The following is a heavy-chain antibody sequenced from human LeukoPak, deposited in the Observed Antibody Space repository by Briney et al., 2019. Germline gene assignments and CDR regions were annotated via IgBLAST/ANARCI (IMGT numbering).Heavy chain of an antibody. CDR2: INHSGST. D-gene: IGHD2-15*01. Sequence: SETLSLTCAAYGGSFSGYYWSWVRQPPGKGLEWIGEINHSGSTNYNPSLKSRVTISVDTSKNQFSLKLSSVTAADTAVYYCARKDIVVVVAANGDYYYYYMDVWGKGTTVTVSS. CDR1: GGSFSGYY. V-gene: IGHV4-34*01. CDR3: ARKDIVVVVAANGDYYYYYMDV. J-gene: IGHJ6*03.